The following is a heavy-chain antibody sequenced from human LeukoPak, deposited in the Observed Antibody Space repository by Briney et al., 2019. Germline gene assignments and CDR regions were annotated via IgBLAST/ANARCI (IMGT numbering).Heavy chain of an antibody. CDR2: MKHDGIEK. CDR3: AREGREGYNYPALDF. V-gene: IGHV3-7*05. D-gene: IGHD5-24*01. Sequence: GGSLRLSCAASGFTLGSYWMTWVRQAPGKGLEWVANMKHDGIEKYYVDSVKGRFTISRDNAKNSLYLQMNSLRAEDTAVYCCAREGREGYNYPALDFWGQGILVTVSS. J-gene: IGHJ4*02. CDR1: GFTLGSYW.